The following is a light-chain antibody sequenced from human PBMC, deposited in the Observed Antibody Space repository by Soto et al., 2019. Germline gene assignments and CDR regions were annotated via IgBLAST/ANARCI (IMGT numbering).Light chain of an antibody. Sequence: QSVLTQPPSVSGAPGQRVTISCTGSSSNIGAGYDVHWYQQLPGTAPKLLIYGNSNRPSGVPDRFSGSKSATSASLTITGLQAEDEAEYYCQSYDSSLSGSYVFGTGTKATVL. CDR1: SSNIGAGYD. J-gene: IGLJ1*01. CDR3: QSYDSSLSGSYV. CDR2: GNS. V-gene: IGLV1-40*01.